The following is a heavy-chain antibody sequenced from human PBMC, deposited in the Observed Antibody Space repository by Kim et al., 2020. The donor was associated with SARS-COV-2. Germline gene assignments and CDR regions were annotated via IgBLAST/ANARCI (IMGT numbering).Heavy chain of an antibody. CDR3: ARPFTIFGEIYYYYGMDV. J-gene: IGHJ6*02. CDR2: INTNTGNP. D-gene: IGHD3-3*01. CDR1: GYTFTSYA. V-gene: IGHV7-4-1*02. Sequence: ASVKVSCKASGYTFTSYAMNWVRQAPGQGLEWMGWINTNTGNPTYAQGFTGRFVFSLDTSVSTAYLQISSLKAEDTAVYYCARPFTIFGEIYYYYGMDVWGQGTTVTVSS.